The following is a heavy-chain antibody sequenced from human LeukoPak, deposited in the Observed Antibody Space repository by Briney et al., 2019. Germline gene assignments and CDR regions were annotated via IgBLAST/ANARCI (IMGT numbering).Heavy chain of an antibody. Sequence: GGSLRLSCAASGFTFSNYWMHWVRQAPGQGLVWVSRINTDGSSTDYADSVKGRFTISRDNAKNTLYLQMNSLRAEDTAVYYCARDLDGYRSGNGAWGQGTLVTVSS. J-gene: IGHJ5*02. D-gene: IGHD5-12*01. V-gene: IGHV3-74*01. CDR3: ARDLDGYRSGNGA. CDR1: GFTFSNYW. CDR2: INTDGSST.